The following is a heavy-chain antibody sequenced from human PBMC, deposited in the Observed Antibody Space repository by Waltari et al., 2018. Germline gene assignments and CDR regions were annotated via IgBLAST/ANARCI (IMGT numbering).Heavy chain of an antibody. V-gene: IGHV4-4*02. CDR1: GDSMSNNW. D-gene: IGHD2-15*01. J-gene: IGHJ4*02. CDR2: VLGSGRT. CDR3: ARDRGRGLYLDS. Sequence: QLQLRESGPGLVKPSGTLSLTCAVSGDSMSNNWWSWVRQPPGKGLEWIGQVLGSGRTNYNPSVASRVTMSLDTYDKAFSLKMTSATAADTAVYYCARDRGRGLYLDSWGPGTLVTVS.